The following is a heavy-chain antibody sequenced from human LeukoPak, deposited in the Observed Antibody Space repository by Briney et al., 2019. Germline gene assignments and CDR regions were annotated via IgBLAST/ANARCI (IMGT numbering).Heavy chain of an antibody. CDR3: ARDLGQYYDTSDNWFDP. V-gene: IGHV3-21*01. J-gene: IGHJ5*02. Sequence: PGGSLRLSCAASGFSFSSNSMNWVRQAPGKGLEWVSSISSSSTYIYYADSVKGRFTISRDNAKNTLNLQMNSLRAEDTAVYYCARDLGQYYDTSDNWFDPWGQGTLVTVSS. CDR2: ISSSSTYI. CDR1: GFSFSSNS. D-gene: IGHD3-22*01.